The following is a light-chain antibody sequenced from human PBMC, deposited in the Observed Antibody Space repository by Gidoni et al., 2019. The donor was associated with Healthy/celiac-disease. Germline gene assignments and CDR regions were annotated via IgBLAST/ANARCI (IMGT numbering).Light chain of an antibody. CDR1: QSISSY. CDR3: QQSYSTHT. CDR2: AAS. V-gene: IGKV1-39*01. Sequence: DIQMTQSPSSLSASVGDRVTITCRASQSISSYLNWYQQKPGKAPKLLIYAASSLQSGVPSRFSGSGSGTDFTLTISSLQPEDFATYYCQQSYSTHTFGKXTKLEIK. J-gene: IGKJ2*01.